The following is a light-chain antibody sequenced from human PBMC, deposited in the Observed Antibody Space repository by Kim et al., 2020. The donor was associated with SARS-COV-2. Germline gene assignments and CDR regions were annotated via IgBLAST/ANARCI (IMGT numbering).Light chain of an antibody. CDR1: SSDVGGYNY. CDR3: SSYTSSSTLYV. J-gene: IGLJ1*01. CDR2: DVS. Sequence: QSALTQPASVSGSPGQSITISCTGTSSDVGGYNYVSWYQQHPGKAPKLMIYDVSKRPSGVSNRFSGSKSGNTASLTISGLQAEDEADYYFSSYTSSSTLYVFGTGTKV. V-gene: IGLV2-14*01.